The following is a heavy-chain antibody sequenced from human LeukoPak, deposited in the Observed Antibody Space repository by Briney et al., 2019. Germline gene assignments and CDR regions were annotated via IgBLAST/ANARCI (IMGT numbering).Heavy chain of an antibody. CDR2: IFPGDSDT. CDR3: ARPYCSSTSCYGAFDI. CDR1: GYSFISYW. V-gene: IGHV5-51*01. Sequence: GESLKISCKGSGYSFISYWIGWVCQMPGKGLEWMGIIFPGDSDTRYSPSFQGQVTISADKSISTAYLQWSSLKASDTAMYYCARPYCSSTSCYGAFDIWGQGTMVTVSS. J-gene: IGHJ3*02. D-gene: IGHD2-2*01.